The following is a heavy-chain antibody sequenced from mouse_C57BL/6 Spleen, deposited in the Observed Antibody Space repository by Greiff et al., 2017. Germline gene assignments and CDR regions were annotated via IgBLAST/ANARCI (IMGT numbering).Heavy chain of an antibody. CDR1: GYTFTSYW. CDR2: IDPSDSYT. D-gene: IGHD2-4*01. Sequence: QVQLQQSGAELVRPGTSVKLSCKASGYTFTSYWMHWVKQRPGQGLEWIGVIDPSDSYTNYNQKFKGKATLTVDTSSSTAYMQLSSLTSEDSAVYYCARGRYDYDRWFAYWGQGTLVTVSA. V-gene: IGHV1-59*01. J-gene: IGHJ3*01. CDR3: ARGRYDYDRWFAY.